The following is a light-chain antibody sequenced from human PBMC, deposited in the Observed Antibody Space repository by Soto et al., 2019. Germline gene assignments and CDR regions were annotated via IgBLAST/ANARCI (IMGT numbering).Light chain of an antibody. CDR3: QQYGGSPALT. CDR1: QNISTN. CDR2: SAS. V-gene: IGKV3-15*01. J-gene: IGKJ4*01. Sequence: DIVMTQSPATLSVSPGERATISCRASQNISTNVAWYQQKTGQAPRLLLLSASSRLSDIPARFSGSGSGTECTLTISGLQSEDVAVYSGQQYGGSPALTFGGGTKVEIK.